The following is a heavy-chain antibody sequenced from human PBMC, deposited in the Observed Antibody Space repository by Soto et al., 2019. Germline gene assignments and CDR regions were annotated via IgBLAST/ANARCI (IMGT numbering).Heavy chain of an antibody. CDR1: GYTFTSYG. V-gene: IGHV1-18*01. CDR3: ARVKPRPVRYFVSAFDI. CDR2: ISAYNGNT. Sequence: ASVKVSCKASGYTFTSYGISWVRQAPGQGLEWMGWISAYNGNTNYAQKLQGRVTMTTDTSTSTAYMELRSLRSDDTAVYYWARVKPRPVRYFVSAFDIWGQGTMVTVSS. D-gene: IGHD3-9*01. J-gene: IGHJ3*02.